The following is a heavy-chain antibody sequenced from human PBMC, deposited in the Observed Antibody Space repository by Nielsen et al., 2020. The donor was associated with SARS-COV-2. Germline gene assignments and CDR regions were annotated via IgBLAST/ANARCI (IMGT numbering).Heavy chain of an antibody. Sequence: GGSLRLSCAASGFTFSSYGMHWVRQAPGKGLEWVAVISYDGSNKYYADSVKGRFTISRDNSKNTLYLQMNSLRAEDTAVYYCAKDNYLGAFDYWGQGTLVTVSS. D-gene: IGHD1-26*01. CDR3: AKDNYLGAFDY. V-gene: IGHV3-30*18. J-gene: IGHJ4*02. CDR1: GFTFSSYG. CDR2: ISYDGSNK.